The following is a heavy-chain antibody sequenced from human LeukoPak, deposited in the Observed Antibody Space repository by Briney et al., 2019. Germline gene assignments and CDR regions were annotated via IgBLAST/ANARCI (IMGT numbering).Heavy chain of an antibody. CDR2: IIPIFGTA. CDR1: GGTFSSYA. Sequence: SVKVSCKASGGTFSSYAISWVRQAPGQGLEWMGGIIPIFGTANYAQKFQGRVTITTDESTSTAYMELSSLRSEDTAVYYCARSPDILTGYYYFDYWGRGTLVTVSS. D-gene: IGHD3-9*01. CDR3: ARSPDILTGYYYFDY. V-gene: IGHV1-69*05. J-gene: IGHJ4*02.